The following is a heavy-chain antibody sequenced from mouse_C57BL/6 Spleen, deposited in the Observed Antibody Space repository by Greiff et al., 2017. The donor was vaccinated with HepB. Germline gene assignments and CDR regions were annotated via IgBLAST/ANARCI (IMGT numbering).Heavy chain of an antibody. Sequence: VQLQQPGAELVKPGASVKLSCKASGYTFTSYWMQWVKQRPGQGLEWIGEIDPSDSYTNYNQKVKGKATLTVDTSSSTADMQLSSLTSEDSAVYYCATVDYWGQGTTLTVSS. CDR1: GYTFTSYW. CDR3: ATVDY. V-gene: IGHV1-50*01. CDR2: IDPSDSYT. J-gene: IGHJ2*01.